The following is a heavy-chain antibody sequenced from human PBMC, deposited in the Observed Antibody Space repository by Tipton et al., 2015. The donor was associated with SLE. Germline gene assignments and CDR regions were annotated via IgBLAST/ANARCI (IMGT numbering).Heavy chain of an antibody. J-gene: IGHJ3*02. V-gene: IGHV4-34*01. CDR2: INHSGSV. CDR1: GGSISSSSSYY. Sequence: TLSLTCAVYGGSISSSSSYYWAWIRQPPGKGVEWIGEINHSGSVKYNPSLKSRVTISVDTSKNQFSLKLSSVTAADTAVYYCARGGMGATGGNACDIWGQGTMVTVSS. CDR3: ARGGMGATGGNACDI. D-gene: IGHD1-26*01.